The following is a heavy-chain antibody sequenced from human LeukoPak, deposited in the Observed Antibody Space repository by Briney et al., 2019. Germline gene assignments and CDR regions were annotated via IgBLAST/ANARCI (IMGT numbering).Heavy chain of an antibody. V-gene: IGHV4-34*01. CDR1: GGTFSHYY. D-gene: IGHD3-22*01. J-gene: IGHJ5*02. CDR2: INHSRGT. Sequence: SETLSLTCAVYGGTFSHYYWTWIRQPPGKGLEWIGEINHSRGTNFNPSLKSRVTISVDTSKNQFSLKLSSVTAADTAVYYCARGAKYCYDRPRWFDPWGQGTLVTVSS. CDR3: ARGAKYCYDRPRWFDP.